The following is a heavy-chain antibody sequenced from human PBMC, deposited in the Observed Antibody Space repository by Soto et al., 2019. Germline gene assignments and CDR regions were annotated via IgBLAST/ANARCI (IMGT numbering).Heavy chain of an antibody. V-gene: IGHV4-39*01. Sequence: SETLSLTCSVSGGFVSSSSYSWGWIRQSPGKGLEWIGTIYSSENTYYNPSLLSRVTISVDTSKNEFSLRLSSVTAADTAVYYCARLNGYCISTNCHGYYGMDVWGQGTTVTV. CDR2: IYSSENT. CDR3: ARLNGYCISTNCHGYYGMDV. D-gene: IGHD2-2*03. J-gene: IGHJ6*02. CDR1: GGFVSSSSYS.